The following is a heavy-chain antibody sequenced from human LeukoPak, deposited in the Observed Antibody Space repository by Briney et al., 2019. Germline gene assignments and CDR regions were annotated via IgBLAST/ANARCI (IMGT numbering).Heavy chain of an antibody. Sequence: SVKVSCKASGGTFSSYAISWVRQAPGQGLEWMGGIIPIFGTANYAQKFQGRVTITADESTSTAYMELSSLRSEDTAVYYCARDSLAVAGTFDYWGQGTLVTVSS. CDR2: IIPIFGTA. CDR1: GGTFSSYA. J-gene: IGHJ4*02. V-gene: IGHV1-69*13. D-gene: IGHD6-19*01. CDR3: ARDSLAVAGTFDY.